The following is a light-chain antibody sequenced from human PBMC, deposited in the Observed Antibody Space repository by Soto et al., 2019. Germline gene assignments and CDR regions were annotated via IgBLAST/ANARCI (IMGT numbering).Light chain of an antibody. CDR3: SSYTSSSTPGV. CDR1: SSDVGGYNY. Sequence: QSVLTQPASVSGSPGQSITISCTGTSSDVGGYNYVSWYQQHPGKAPKLMIYEVSNRPSGVSNRFSGSKSGNTASLTISGLQAEDEAYYYCSSYTSSSTPGVFGTGTKLTVL. V-gene: IGLV2-14*01. J-gene: IGLJ1*01. CDR2: EVS.